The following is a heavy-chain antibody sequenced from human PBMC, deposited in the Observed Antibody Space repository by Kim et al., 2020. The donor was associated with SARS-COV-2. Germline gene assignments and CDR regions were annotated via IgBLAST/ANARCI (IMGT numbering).Heavy chain of an antibody. V-gene: IGHV4-31*03. CDR2: IYYSGST. J-gene: IGHJ5*02. CDR3: ARRAIAAAGNNWFDP. Sequence: SETLSLTCTVSGGSISSGGYYWSWIRQHPGKGLEWIGYIYYSGSTYYNPSLKSRVTISVDTSKNQFSLKLSSVTAADTAVYYCARRAIAAAGNNWFDPWGQGTLVTVSS. D-gene: IGHD6-13*01. CDR1: GGSISSGGYY.